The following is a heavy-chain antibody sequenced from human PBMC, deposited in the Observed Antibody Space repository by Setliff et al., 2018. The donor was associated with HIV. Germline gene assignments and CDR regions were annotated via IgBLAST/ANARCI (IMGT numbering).Heavy chain of an antibody. D-gene: IGHD3-22*01. CDR3: VKPYTGYYYDGSVYDGF. Sequence: PGGSLRLSCAVSGFTFEDYGMSWVRQAPGKGLEWVSGINWNGGSTGYVDSVKGRFTISRDNAKNSLYLQMNSLRAEDMALYYCVKPYTGYYYDGSVYDGFWGQGTLVTVSS. CDR1: GFTFEDYG. V-gene: IGHV3-20*04. J-gene: IGHJ4*02. CDR2: INWNGGST.